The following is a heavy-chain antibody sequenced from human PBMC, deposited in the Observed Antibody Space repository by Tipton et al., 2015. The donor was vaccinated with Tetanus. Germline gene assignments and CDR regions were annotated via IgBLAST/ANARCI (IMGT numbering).Heavy chain of an antibody. Sequence: SLRLSCEVSGFIFSSYTMNWVRQAPGKGLEWVSSVSSTSTYIYYADSVKGRFTISRDHAKNTVYLQMNSLRAEDTAVYFCARRSLTNYGLDVWGQGTPVTVSS. D-gene: IGHD1-1*01. V-gene: IGHV3-21*01. J-gene: IGHJ6*02. CDR3: ARRSLTNYGLDV. CDR2: VSSTSTYI. CDR1: GFIFSSYT.